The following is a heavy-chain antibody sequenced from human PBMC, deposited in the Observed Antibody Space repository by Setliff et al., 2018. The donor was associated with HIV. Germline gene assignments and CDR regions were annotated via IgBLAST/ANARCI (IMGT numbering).Heavy chain of an antibody. V-gene: IGHV3-30*02. CDR2: IRYDGSNK. CDR1: GFTFSSYG. Sequence: LRLSCAASGFTFSSYGMHWVRQAPGKGLEWVAFIRYDGSNKYYADSVKGRFTISRDNSKNTLYLQMNSLRAEDTAVYYCAKGLLWFGELLSYHYYYGMDVWGQGTTVTVSS. CDR3: AKGLLWFGELLSYHYYYGMDV. D-gene: IGHD3-10*01. J-gene: IGHJ6*02.